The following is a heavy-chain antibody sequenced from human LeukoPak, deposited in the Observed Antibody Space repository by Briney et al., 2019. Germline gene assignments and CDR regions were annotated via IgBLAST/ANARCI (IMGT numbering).Heavy chain of an antibody. CDR3: ARDRGWQSFDY. J-gene: IGHJ4*02. D-gene: IGHD3-10*01. Sequence: GGSLRPSCAASGFTFSTYWMTWVCRFPGKGLERVANIKLDGSDKYYVDSVKGRFTISRDNAKNSLYLQMNSLRAEDTAVYYCARDRGWQSFDYWGQGTLVTVSS. V-gene: IGHV3-7*01. CDR2: IKLDGSDK. CDR1: GFTFSTYW.